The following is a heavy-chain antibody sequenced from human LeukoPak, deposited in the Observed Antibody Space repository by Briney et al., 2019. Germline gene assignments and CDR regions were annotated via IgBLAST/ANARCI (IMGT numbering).Heavy chain of an antibody. D-gene: IGHD2-21*02. CDR3: ARAATCGGDCSSSYLQH. J-gene: IGHJ1*01. CDR2: INTDGSST. V-gene: IGHV3-74*01. Sequence: PGGSLRLSCAASGFTFSSHWMHCVRQAPGRGLVWVSRINTDGSSTSYADSVKGRFNISRDNAKNTLYLQMNSLRAEDMAVYYCARAATCGGDCSSSYLQHWGQGTLVTVSS. CDR1: GFTFSSHW.